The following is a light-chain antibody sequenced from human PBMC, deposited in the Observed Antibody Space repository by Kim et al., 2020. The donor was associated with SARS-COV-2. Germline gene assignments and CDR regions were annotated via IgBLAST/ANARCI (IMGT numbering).Light chain of an antibody. Sequence: STLSASVGDRVIIPCRARQSNSMWLAWYQQKPGKAPKLLISKASSLQSGVPSRFSGSGSGTEFTLTISSLQPDDFGTYYCQQYDNYFGQGTKLEI. CDR3: QQYDNY. V-gene: IGKV1-5*03. CDR1: QSNSMW. CDR2: KAS. J-gene: IGKJ2*01.